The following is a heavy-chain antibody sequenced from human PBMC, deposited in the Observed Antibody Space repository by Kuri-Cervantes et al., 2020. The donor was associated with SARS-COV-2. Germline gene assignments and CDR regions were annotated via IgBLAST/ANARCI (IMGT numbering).Heavy chain of an antibody. J-gene: IGHJ5*02. V-gene: IGHV3-64D*08. CDR3: VKGSSSWYDFWFDP. CDR2: ISSNGGST. Sequence: GGSLRLSCSASGFTFSSYAMHWVRRAPGKGLEYVSAISSNGGSTYYADSVKGRFTISRDNSKNTLYLQMSSLRAEDTAVYYCVKGSSSWYDFWFDPWGQGTLVTVSS. D-gene: IGHD6-13*01. CDR1: GFTFSSYA.